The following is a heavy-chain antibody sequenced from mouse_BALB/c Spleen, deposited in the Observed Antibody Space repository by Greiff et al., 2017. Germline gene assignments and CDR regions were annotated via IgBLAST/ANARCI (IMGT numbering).Heavy chain of an antibody. CDR1: GFTFSDYG. V-gene: IGHV5-15*02. J-gene: IGHJ2*01. CDR3: ARGPDYYGSSYYFGY. CDR2: ISNLAYSI. D-gene: IGHD1-1*01. Sequence: EVKLVESGGGLVQPGGSRKLSCAASGFTFSDYGMAWVRQAPGKGPEWVAFISNLAYSIYYADTVTGRFTISRENAKNTLYLEMSSLRSEDTAMYYCARGPDYYGSSYYFGYWGQGTTLTVSS.